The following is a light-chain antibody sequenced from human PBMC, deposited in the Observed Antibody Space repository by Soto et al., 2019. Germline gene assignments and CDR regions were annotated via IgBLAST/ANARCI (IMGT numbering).Light chain of an antibody. CDR1: QIIGSS. Sequence: DIQMTQSPSTLSASVGDRVTITCRASQIIGSSLAWYQQTPGRAPKLLIYDASSLESGVPSRFSGSGSGTEFTLTISSLQPDDFATYYCQQYNSYTWTFGQGTKVEIK. V-gene: IGKV1-5*01. CDR2: DAS. J-gene: IGKJ1*01. CDR3: QQYNSYTWT.